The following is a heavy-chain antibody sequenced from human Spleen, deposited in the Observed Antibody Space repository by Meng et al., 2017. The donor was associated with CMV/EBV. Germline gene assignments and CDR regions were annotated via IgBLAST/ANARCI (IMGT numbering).Heavy chain of an antibody. CDR1: GFTFSSYG. CDR3: ATPLRSGVLF. CDR2: IRNDGSNK. J-gene: IGHJ3*01. Sequence: GESLKISCAASGFTFSSYGMHWVRQAPGKGLEWVAFIRNDGSNKYYADSVKGRFTISRDNSKNTLYLQMKSLRAEDTAIYYCATPLRSGVLFWGQGTMVTVSS. V-gene: IGHV3-30*02. D-gene: IGHD6-19*01.